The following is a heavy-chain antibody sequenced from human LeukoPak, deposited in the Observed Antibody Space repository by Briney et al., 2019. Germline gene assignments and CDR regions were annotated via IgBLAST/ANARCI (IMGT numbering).Heavy chain of an antibody. Sequence: PSQTLSLTRSVSDHSITMYYCSWVRQPPGRGLECIVYVVHIGSTNINPSLNGGVTISRDTTKNLFSLRLRSVTAADTAVYFCARGRVSSSTWYSTYYNYFYMDVWGKGTTVTVSS. V-gene: IGHV4-59*01. CDR2: VVHIGST. CDR1: DHSITMYY. J-gene: IGHJ6*03. D-gene: IGHD1-1*01. CDR3: ARGRVSSSTWYSTYYNYFYMDV.